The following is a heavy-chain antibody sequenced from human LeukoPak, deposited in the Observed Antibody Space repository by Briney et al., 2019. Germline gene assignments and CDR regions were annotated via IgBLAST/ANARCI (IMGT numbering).Heavy chain of an antibody. Sequence: GGSLRLSCAASGFTFSSYAMSWVRQAPGKGLEWVSAISGSGGSTYYADSVKGRFTISRDNSKNTLYLQMNSLRAEDTAVYYCAKDPPYYYDSSGYYVDAFDIWGQGTMVTVSS. J-gene: IGHJ3*02. CDR1: GFTFSSYA. CDR3: AKDPPYYYDSSGYYVDAFDI. CDR2: ISGSGGST. V-gene: IGHV3-23*01. D-gene: IGHD3-22*01.